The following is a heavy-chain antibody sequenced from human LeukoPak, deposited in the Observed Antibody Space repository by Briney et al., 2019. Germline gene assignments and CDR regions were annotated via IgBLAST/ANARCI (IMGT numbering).Heavy chain of an antibody. J-gene: IGHJ6*02. CDR3: AKDSSSWYDYYYYGMDV. D-gene: IGHD6-13*01. Sequence: GGSLRLSCAASGFTFSSYGMHWVRQAPGKGLEWVAVTSYDGSNKYYADSVKGRFTISRDNSKNTLYLQMNSLRAEDTAVYYCAKDSSSWYDYYYYGMDVWGQGTTVTVSS. CDR2: TSYDGSNK. CDR1: GFTFSSYG. V-gene: IGHV3-30*18.